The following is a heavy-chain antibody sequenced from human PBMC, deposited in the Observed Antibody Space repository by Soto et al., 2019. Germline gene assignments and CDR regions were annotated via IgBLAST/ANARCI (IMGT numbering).Heavy chain of an antibody. CDR2: ISADGGST. CDR1: GFIFNNYA. CDR3: AKYGAYSSSWSFDY. J-gene: IGHJ4*02. D-gene: IGHD6-13*01. Sequence: EVQLLESGGDLVQPGGSLRLSCAASGFIFNNYAMTWVRQAPGKGLEWVSAISADGGSTYYAASVKGQFTISRDNSKNTLYLQMNRLIAEDTALYYCAKYGAYSSSWSFDYWGQGSLVSVAS. V-gene: IGHV3-23*01.